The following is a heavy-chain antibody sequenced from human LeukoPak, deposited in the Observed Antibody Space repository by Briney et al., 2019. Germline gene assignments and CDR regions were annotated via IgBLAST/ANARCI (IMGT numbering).Heavy chain of an antibody. CDR3: AREFGYQLEDAFDI. J-gene: IGHJ3*02. CDR1: GFTFSSYW. V-gene: IGHV3-7*03. D-gene: IGHD2-2*01. CDR2: IKHDGSEK. Sequence: GGSLRLSCAASGFTFSSYWMSWVRQAPGKGLEWVANIKHDGSEKYYVDSVKGRFTISRDNAKNSLYLQMNSLRAEDTAVYYCAREFGYQLEDAFDIWGQGTMVTVSS.